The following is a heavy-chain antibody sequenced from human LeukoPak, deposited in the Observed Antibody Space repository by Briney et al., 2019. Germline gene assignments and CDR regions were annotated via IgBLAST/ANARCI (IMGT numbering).Heavy chain of an antibody. D-gene: IGHD3-10*01. J-gene: IGHJ2*01. Sequence: SETLSLTCAGSGGSISSGGYSWRWLRQPPGRGLEWVGCVYHSGSTYYNPSLKSRVTISVDRSKNQFSLKLSSVTAADTAVYYCARGTRYGSGSYYPHFDLWGRGTLVTVSS. CDR3: ARGTRYGSGSYYPHFDL. CDR2: VYHSGST. CDR1: GGSISSGGYS. V-gene: IGHV4-30-2*01.